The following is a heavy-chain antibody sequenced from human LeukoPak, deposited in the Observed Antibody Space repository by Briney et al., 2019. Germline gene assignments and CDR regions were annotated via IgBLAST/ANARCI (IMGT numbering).Heavy chain of an antibody. CDR1: GASMDNNNYD. V-gene: IGHV3-23*01. J-gene: IGHJ4*02. Sequence: QTSETLSLTCTVSGASMDNNNYDWGWIRQPPGKGLEWVSAISGSGGSTYYADSVKGRFTISRDNSKNTLYLQMNSLRAEDTAVYYCAKGSGSYGYWGQGTLVTVSS. CDR3: AKGSGSYGY. D-gene: IGHD1-26*01. CDR2: ISGSGGST.